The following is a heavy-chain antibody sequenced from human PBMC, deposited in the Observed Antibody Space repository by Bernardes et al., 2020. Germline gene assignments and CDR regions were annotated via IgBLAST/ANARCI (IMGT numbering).Heavy chain of an antibody. Sequence: GGSLRLSCAASGFTFSSYGMYWVRQAPGKGLEWVAFIWYDGSNKYYADSVKGRFTISRDNSKNTLYLQMNSLRVEDTAVYYCARVTTASYFDYWGQGTLVTVSS. CDR3: ARVTTASYFDY. CDR1: GFTFSSYG. V-gene: IGHV3-33*01. CDR2: IWYDGSNK. D-gene: IGHD4-4*01. J-gene: IGHJ4*02.